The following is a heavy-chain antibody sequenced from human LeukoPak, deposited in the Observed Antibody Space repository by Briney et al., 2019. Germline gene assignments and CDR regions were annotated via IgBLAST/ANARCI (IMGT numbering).Heavy chain of an antibody. Sequence: GGSLRLSCAASGFTSSDYYMSWIRQAPGKGLDLVSYISSSGSTIYYADSVKGRFTISRDNAKNSLYLQMNSLRAEDTAVYYCARDSSSQPDSFFDYWGQGTLVTVSS. D-gene: IGHD6-6*01. CDR1: GFTSSDYY. V-gene: IGHV3-11*01. CDR2: ISSSGSTI. J-gene: IGHJ4*02. CDR3: ARDSSSQPDSFFDY.